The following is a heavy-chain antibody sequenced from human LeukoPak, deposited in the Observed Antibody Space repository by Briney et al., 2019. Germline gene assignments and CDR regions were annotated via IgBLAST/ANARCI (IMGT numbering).Heavy chain of an antibody. V-gene: IGHV4-39*01. D-gene: IGHD1-26*01. Sequence: KPSETLSLTCTVSGGSISSSSYYWGWIRQPPGKGLEWIGSIYYSGSTYYNSSLKSRVTISVDTSKNQFSLKLSSVTAADTAVYYCARQGSYRSDYWGQGTLVTVSS. CDR2: IYYSGST. CDR1: GGSISSSSYY. CDR3: ARQGSYRSDY. J-gene: IGHJ4*02.